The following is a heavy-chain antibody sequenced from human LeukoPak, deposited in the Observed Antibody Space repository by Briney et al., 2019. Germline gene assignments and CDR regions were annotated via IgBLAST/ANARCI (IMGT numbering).Heavy chain of an antibody. Sequence: PGGSLRLSCAASGFTFSSYAMSWVRQAPGKGLEWVSGISGSGGNTYYADSVKGRFTISRDNSKNTLYMQTNSLRAEDTAVYYCAKNYDYVWGSYRLGYYFDYWGQGTLVTVSS. CDR1: GFTFSSYA. J-gene: IGHJ4*02. CDR3: AKNYDYVWGSYRLGYYFDY. CDR2: ISGSGGNT. D-gene: IGHD3-16*02. V-gene: IGHV3-23*01.